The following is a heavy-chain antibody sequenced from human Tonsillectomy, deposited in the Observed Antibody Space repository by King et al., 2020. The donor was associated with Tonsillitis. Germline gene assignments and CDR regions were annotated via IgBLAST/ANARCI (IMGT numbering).Heavy chain of an antibody. V-gene: IGHV3-66*01. D-gene: IGHD1-14*01. J-gene: IGHJ4*02. CDR3: ARKFRTADPFHY. CDR2: IYIGGST. CDR1: GFDVSSNY. Sequence: VQLVESGGGLVQPGGSLRLSCAASGFDVSSNYMSWVRQAPGRGLEWVSVIYIGGSTYYEDSGKGRFTISRDNSKNTLYLQMSGLRAEDTAVYHCARKFRTADPFHYWGQGTLVTVSS.